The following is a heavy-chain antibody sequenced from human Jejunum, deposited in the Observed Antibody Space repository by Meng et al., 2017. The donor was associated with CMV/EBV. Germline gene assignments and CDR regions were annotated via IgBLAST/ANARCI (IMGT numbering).Heavy chain of an antibody. J-gene: IGHJ4*02. CDR2: LWYDGSRK. V-gene: IGHV3-33*01. CDR1: GFHINSYG. D-gene: IGHD3-22*01. CDR3: ARDNDGSSHYSQFDY. Sequence: SGFHINSYGIQWGRQFPGKGLEWVAVLWYDGSRKYFADSVQGRFSISRDDSKNTVYLQMNSLRAEDTAVYYCARDNDGSSHYSQFDYWGQGTLVTVSS.